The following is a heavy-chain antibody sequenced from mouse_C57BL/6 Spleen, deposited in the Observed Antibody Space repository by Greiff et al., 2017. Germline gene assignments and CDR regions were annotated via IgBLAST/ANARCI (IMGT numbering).Heavy chain of an antibody. V-gene: IGHV1-63*01. J-gene: IGHJ4*01. CDR2: IYPGGGYT. Sequence: QVQLQQSGAELVRPGTSVKMSCKASGYTFTNYWIGWAKQRPGHGLEWIGDIYPGGGYTNYNEKFKGKATLTADKSSSTAYMQFSSLTSEDSAIYYCARHYGSEDYAMDYWGQGTSVTVSS. D-gene: IGHD1-1*01. CDR3: ARHYGSEDYAMDY. CDR1: GYTFTNYW.